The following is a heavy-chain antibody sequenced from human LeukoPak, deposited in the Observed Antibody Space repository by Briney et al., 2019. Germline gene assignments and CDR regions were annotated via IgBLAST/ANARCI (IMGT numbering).Heavy chain of an antibody. J-gene: IGHJ6*03. V-gene: IGHV4-61*05. Sequence: PSETLSLTCIVSGGSISSSSYYWAWIRQPPGKGLEWLGYIYYSGSTNYNPSLKSRVTISVDTSKNQFSLKLSSVTAADTAVYYCARAYGSGSYYKLYYYMDVWGKGTTVTISS. CDR3: ARAYGSGSYYKLYYYMDV. D-gene: IGHD3-10*01. CDR1: GGSISSSSYY. CDR2: IYYSGST.